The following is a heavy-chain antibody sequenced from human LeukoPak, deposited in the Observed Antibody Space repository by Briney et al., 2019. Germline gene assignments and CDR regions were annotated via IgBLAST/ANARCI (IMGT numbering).Heavy chain of an antibody. CDR1: GFTFSSYW. CDR3: ARGSGLDV. CDR2: INLNGNVN. Sequence: GGSLRLSCAASGFTFSSYWMNWARQAPGKGLEWVASINLNGNVNYYVDSVKGRFTISRDNAKNSLYLQMSNLRAEDTAVYFCARGSGLDVWGQGATVTVSS. D-gene: IGHD3-10*01. V-gene: IGHV3-7*03. J-gene: IGHJ6*02.